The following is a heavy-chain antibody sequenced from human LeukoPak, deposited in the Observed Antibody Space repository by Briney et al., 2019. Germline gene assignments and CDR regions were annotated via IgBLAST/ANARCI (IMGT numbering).Heavy chain of an antibody. CDR3: ARDIVGAPSYYYYGMDV. J-gene: IGHJ6*02. CDR1: GFTFSSYS. CDR2: ISSSSTI. D-gene: IGHD1-26*01. V-gene: IGHV3-48*04. Sequence: GGSLRLSCAASGFTFSSYSMNWVRQAPGKGLEWVSYISSSSTIYYADSVKGRFTISRDNAKNSLYLQMNNLRAEDTAVYYCARDIVGAPSYYYYGMDVWGQGTTVTVSS.